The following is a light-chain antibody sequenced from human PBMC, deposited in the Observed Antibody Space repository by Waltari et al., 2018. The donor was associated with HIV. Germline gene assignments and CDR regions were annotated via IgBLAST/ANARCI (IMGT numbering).Light chain of an antibody. CDR2: YDK. CDR3: QSFDSNNHWV. V-gene: IGLV6-57*03. CDR1: SGTIASNS. Sequence: NFILTQPHSVSGSPGKTVTISCTRTSGTIASNSLPWFQQRPGRAPTTVLYYDKHRPSGVPDRFSGTIDRSSNSASLMISGLQTEDEADYYCQSFDSNNHWVFGGGTKLTVL. J-gene: IGLJ3*02.